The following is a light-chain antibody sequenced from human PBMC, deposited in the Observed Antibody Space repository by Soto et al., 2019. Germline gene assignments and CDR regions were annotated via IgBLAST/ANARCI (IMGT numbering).Light chain of an antibody. CDR2: DAS. CDR1: QGVSSY. Sequence: EIVLTQSPATLSLSPGERATLSCRASQGVSSYLAWYQQKPGQAPRLLIYDASNRATGIPARFSGSGPGTDFNLTISSLEPEDFAVYYCQQRSNWPLITFGQGTRLEIK. V-gene: IGKV3D-11*01. J-gene: IGKJ5*01. CDR3: QQRSNWPLIT.